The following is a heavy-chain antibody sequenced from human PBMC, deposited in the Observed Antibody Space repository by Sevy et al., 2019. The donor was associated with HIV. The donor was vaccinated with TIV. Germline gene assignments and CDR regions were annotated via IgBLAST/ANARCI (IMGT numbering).Heavy chain of an antibody. CDR2: ISSSSSYI. CDR3: XXXXXXXXXPSFFDY. J-gene: IGHJ4*02. CDR1: GFTFSSYS. V-gene: IGHV3-21*01. Sequence: GGSLRLSCAASGFTFSSYSMNWVRQAPGKGLEWVSSISSSSSYIYYADSVKGRFTISRDNAKNSLYLQMNSLRAEDXXXXXXXXXXXXXXXPSFFDYWGQGTLVTVSS.